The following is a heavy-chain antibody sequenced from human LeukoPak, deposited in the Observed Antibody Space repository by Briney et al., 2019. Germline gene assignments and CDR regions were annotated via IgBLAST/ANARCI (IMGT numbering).Heavy chain of an antibody. CDR3: EKAGELGNYDSSGYYWR. CDR2: ISGSGGST. Sequence: GGSLRLSCAASGFTFSSYAMSWVRQAPGKVLEWVSAISGSGGSTYYADSVKGRFTISRDNSKNTLYLQMNSLRAEDTAVYYCEKAGELGNYDSSGYYWRWGQGTPVTVSS. J-gene: IGHJ4*02. V-gene: IGHV3-23*01. D-gene: IGHD3-22*01. CDR1: GFTFSSYA.